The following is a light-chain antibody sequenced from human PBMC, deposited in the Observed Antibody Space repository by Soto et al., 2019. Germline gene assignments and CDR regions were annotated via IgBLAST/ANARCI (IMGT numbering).Light chain of an antibody. CDR1: SSNIGSNT. Sequence: QSVLTQPPSASGTPGQRVTISCSGSSSNIGSNTVNWYQQLSGTAPKLLIYSNNQRPSGVPDRFSGSKSGTSASLAISGLQSEDEADYYCAAWDDSLNGSYVFGTGTKLTVL. V-gene: IGLV1-44*01. CDR2: SNN. J-gene: IGLJ1*01. CDR3: AAWDDSLNGSYV.